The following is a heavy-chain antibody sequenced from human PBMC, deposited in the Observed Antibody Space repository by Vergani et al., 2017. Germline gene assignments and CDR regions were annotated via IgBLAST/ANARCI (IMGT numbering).Heavy chain of an antibody. J-gene: IGHJ6*02. CDR3: ARQFSWSENSHYGMDV. D-gene: IGHD3-3*01. CDR2: IYPDDSDT. Sequence: EVQLVQSGAEVKKPGESLKISCKGSGYSFTSYWIGWVRQMPEKGLEWMGIIYPDDSDTRYSPSFQGQVTISADKSISTAYLQWSSLKAADTAIYYCARQFSWSENSHYGMDVWGQGTTVTVSS. V-gene: IGHV5-51*01. CDR1: GYSFTSYW.